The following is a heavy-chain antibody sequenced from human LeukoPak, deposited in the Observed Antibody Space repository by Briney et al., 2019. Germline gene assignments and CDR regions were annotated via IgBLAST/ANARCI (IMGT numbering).Heavy chain of an antibody. V-gene: IGHV4-31*03. CDR3: ARATYDILTGYYLDY. J-gene: IGHJ4*02. D-gene: IGHD3-9*01. Sequence: PSETLSLTYTVSGGSIRSGRYYWSWIRQHTGKGLELIGYIYYSGSTYYNPSLKSRVTISMDTSKNQFSLKLSSVTAADTAVYYCARATYDILTGYYLDYWGQGTLVTVSS. CDR1: GGSIRSGRYY. CDR2: IYYSGST.